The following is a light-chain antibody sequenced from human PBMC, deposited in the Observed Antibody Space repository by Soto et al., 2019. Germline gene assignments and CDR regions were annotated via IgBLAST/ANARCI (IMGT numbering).Light chain of an antibody. CDR1: QNIDTW. CDR2: TAS. Sequence: DIQMTQSPSTLSASIGDRITISCRASQNIDTWLAWYQQRPGEAPKLLIYTASNLENGVPSRFSGSGSGTAFTLTISSLQPEDFATHYCQQYSDSSRSFGQGTQVE. V-gene: IGKV1-5*03. CDR3: QQYSDSSRS. J-gene: IGKJ1*01.